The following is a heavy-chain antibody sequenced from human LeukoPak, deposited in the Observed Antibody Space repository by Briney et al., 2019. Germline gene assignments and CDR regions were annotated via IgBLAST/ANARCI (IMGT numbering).Heavy chain of an antibody. Sequence: GGSLRLSCAASGFTISSFSMNWVRQAPGKELEWVSSISSSSSYIYYADSVKGRFTISRHNAKNSLYLQMNSLRAEDTAVYYCARAYSGTYGLGYYYMDVWGKGTTVTISS. CDR3: ARAYSGTYGLGYYYMDV. D-gene: IGHD1-26*01. J-gene: IGHJ6*03. CDR2: ISSSSSYI. V-gene: IGHV3-21*01. CDR1: GFTISSFS.